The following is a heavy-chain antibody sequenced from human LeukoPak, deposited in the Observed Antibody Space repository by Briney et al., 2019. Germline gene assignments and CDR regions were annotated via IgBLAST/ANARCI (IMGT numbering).Heavy chain of an antibody. Sequence: PSETLSLTCAVDGGSFSGYYWSWIRQPPGKGLEWIGEINHSGTTNYNPSLKSRVTISVDTSKSQFSLKLSSVTAADTAVYYCARDLFWFGDLSRNYYFDFWGQGTLVTVSS. D-gene: IGHD3-10*01. CDR1: GGSFSGYY. V-gene: IGHV4-34*01. CDR2: INHSGTT. J-gene: IGHJ4*02. CDR3: ARDLFWFGDLSRNYYFDF.